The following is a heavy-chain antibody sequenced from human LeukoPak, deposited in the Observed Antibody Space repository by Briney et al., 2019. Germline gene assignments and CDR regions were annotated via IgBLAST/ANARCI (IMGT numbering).Heavy chain of an antibody. D-gene: IGHD3-10*01. Sequence: GGSLRLSCTASGFTFGDYAMSWFRQAPGKGLEWVGFIRSKAYGGTTEYAASVKGRFTISRDDSKSIAYLQMNSLKTEDTAVYCCTRDRWFGELFGFAFDIWGQGTMVTVSS. V-gene: IGHV3-49*03. CDR2: IRSKAYGGTT. CDR3: TRDRWFGELFGFAFDI. CDR1: GFTFGDYA. J-gene: IGHJ3*02.